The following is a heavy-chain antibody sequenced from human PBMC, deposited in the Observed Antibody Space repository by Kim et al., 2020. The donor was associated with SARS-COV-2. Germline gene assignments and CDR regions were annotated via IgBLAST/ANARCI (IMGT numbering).Heavy chain of an antibody. Sequence: SETLSLTCTVSGGSISSGSYYWSWIRQPAGKGLEWIGRVYTSGSTNYNPSLKSRVTISVDTSKNQFSLRLSSVTAADTAVYYCAREYSDPTDYYYYGMDVWGQGTTVTVSS. V-gene: IGHV4-61*02. J-gene: IGHJ6*02. D-gene: IGHD2-15*01. CDR2: VYTSGST. CDR3: AREYSDPTDYYYYGMDV. CDR1: GGSISSGSYY.